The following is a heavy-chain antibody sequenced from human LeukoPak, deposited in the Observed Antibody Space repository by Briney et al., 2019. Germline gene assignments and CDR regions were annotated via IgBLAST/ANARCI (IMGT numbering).Heavy chain of an antibody. J-gene: IGHJ5*02. CDR3: ARDRSSSWSKGHWFDP. V-gene: IGHV4-59*12. CDR2: IYYSGST. Sequence: PSETLSLTCTVSGGSISSYYWSWIRQPPGKGLEWIGYIYYSGSTNYNPSLKSRVTISVDTSKNQFSLKLSSVTAADTAVYYCARDRSSSWSKGHWFDPWGQGTLVTVSS. CDR1: GGSISSYY. D-gene: IGHD6-13*01.